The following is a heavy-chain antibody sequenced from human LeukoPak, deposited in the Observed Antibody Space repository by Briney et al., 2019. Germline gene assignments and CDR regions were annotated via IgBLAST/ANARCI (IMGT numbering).Heavy chain of an antibody. CDR3: ARDGGYSGYKVFFDS. D-gene: IGHD5-12*01. Sequence: PSETLSLTCSVYGGSFSGYYWSWIRQPPGKGLEWIGEINHSGSTNYNPSLKSRVTISGDTSKNQFSLKLTSVTAADTAVYYCARDGGYSGYKVFFDSWGQGTLVTVSS. CDR2: INHSGST. V-gene: IGHV4-34*01. CDR1: GGSFSGYY. J-gene: IGHJ4*02.